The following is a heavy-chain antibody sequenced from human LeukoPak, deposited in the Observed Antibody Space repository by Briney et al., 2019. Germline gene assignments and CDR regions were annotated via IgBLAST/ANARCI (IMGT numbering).Heavy chain of an antibody. CDR1: GGTFSSYA. V-gene: IGHV1-69*05. CDR3: AIGIAVAGTGNWFDP. Sequence: GASVKVSCKASGGTFSSYAISWVRQAPGQGLEWMGGIIHIFGTANYAQKFQGRVTITTDESTSTAYMELSSLRSEDTAVYYCAIGIAVAGTGNWFDPWGQGTLATVCS. J-gene: IGHJ5*02. D-gene: IGHD6-19*01. CDR2: IIHIFGTA.